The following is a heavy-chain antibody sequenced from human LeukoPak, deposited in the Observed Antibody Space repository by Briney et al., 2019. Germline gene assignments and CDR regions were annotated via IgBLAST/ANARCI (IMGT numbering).Heavy chain of an antibody. CDR3: AKARRGYSSSWYLDY. J-gene: IGHJ4*02. Sequence: PGGSLRLSCAASGFTFSSYAVSWVRQAPGKGLEWVSAISGSGGSTYYADSVKGRFTISRDNSKNTLYLQMNSLRAEDTAVYYCAKARRGYSSSWYLDYWGQGTLVTVSS. CDR2: ISGSGGST. CDR1: GFTFSSYA. D-gene: IGHD6-13*01. V-gene: IGHV3-23*01.